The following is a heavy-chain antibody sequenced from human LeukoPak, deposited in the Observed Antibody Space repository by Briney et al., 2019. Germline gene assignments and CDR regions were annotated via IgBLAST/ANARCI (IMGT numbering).Heavy chain of an antibody. CDR1: GFTFDDYA. CDR3: AKTPPLFTMGADY. CDR2: ISGSGGST. Sequence: GGSLRLSCAASGFTFDDYAMHWVRQAPGKGLEWVSAISGSGGSTYYADSVKGRFTISRDNSKNTLYLQMNSLRAEDTAVYYCAKTPPLFTMGADYWGQGTLVTVSS. V-gene: IGHV3-23*01. D-gene: IGHD3-10*01. J-gene: IGHJ4*02.